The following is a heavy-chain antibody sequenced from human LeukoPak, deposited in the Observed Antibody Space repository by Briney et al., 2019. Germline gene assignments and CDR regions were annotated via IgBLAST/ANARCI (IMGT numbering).Heavy chain of an antibody. Sequence: PSETLSLTCTVSGVSINSNSYYWGWIRQPPGKGLEWIGSIYYSGSTYYNPSLKSRVTISVDTSKNQFSLKLSSVTAADTAVYYCAREMYYYDSSGYSNWFDPWGQGTLVTVSS. V-gene: IGHV4-39*02. CDR1: GVSINSNSYY. CDR2: IYYSGST. CDR3: AREMYYYDSSGYSNWFDP. D-gene: IGHD3-22*01. J-gene: IGHJ5*02.